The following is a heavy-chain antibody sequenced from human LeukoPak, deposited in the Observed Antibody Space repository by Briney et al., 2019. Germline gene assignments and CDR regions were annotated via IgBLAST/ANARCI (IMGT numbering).Heavy chain of an antibody. CDR3: ARDYCSSTSCYPTDAFDI. J-gene: IGHJ3*02. CDR1: GYTFTSYD. Sequence: VKVSCKASGYTFTSYDINWVRQATGQGLGWMGWMNPNSGNTGYAQKFQGRVTMTRDMSTSTVYMELSSLRSEDTAVYYCARDYCSSTSCYPTDAFDIWGQGTMVTVSS. D-gene: IGHD2-2*01. CDR2: MNPNSGNT. V-gene: IGHV1-8*01.